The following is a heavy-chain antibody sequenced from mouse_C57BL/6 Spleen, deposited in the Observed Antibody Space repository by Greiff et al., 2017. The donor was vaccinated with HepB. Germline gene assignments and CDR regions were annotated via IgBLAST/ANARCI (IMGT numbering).Heavy chain of an antibody. Sequence: EVKLVESGGDLVKPGGSLKLSCAASGFTFSSYGMYWVRQTPDKRLEWVATISSGGSYTNYPDNVKGRFTISRDNAKNTLYLQMSSLKSEDTAMYYCARPYEYDEFAYWGQGTLVTVSA. V-gene: IGHV5-6*02. CDR1: GFTFSSYG. CDR2: ISSGGSYT. D-gene: IGHD2-4*01. CDR3: ARPYEYDEFAY. J-gene: IGHJ3*01.